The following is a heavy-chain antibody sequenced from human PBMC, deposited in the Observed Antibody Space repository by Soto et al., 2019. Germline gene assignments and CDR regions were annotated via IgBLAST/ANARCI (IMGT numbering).Heavy chain of an antibody. D-gene: IGHD6-13*01. CDR3: ARGFLGYRSPP. J-gene: IGHJ5*02. CDR1: RGSFSGYY. CDR2: INHSVIT. V-gene: IGHV4-34*01. Sequence: PSETLSLTSAVYRGSFSGYYWSWIRQPPGKGLDWIGEINHSVITNXXPSLKSRXXISVETSKNHXCLKLXSVTAACTAVYYCARGFLGYRSPPWGQGTLVTVSS.